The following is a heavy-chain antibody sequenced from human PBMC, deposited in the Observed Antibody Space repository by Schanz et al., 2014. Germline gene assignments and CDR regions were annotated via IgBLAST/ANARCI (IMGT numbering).Heavy chain of an antibody. V-gene: IGHV4-31*03. CDR3: ARQFYDILTGYWFPYYFDY. Sequence: QVQLQESGPGLVKPSQTLSLTCTVSGGSVSSGGDYWSWIRQHPGKGLEWIGFISYSGSTYYNPSLKGRVTISVDSSNTQFSLKLSSVPAADTAVYYCARQFYDILTGYWFPYYFDYWGQGTLVTVSS. J-gene: IGHJ4*02. D-gene: IGHD3-9*01. CDR1: GGSVSSGGDY. CDR2: ISYSGST.